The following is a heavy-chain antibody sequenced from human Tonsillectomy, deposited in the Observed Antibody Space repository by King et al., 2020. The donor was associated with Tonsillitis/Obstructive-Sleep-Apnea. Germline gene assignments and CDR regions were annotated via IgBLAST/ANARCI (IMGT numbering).Heavy chain of an antibody. CDR3: ARGGGYQLLCAWFDP. V-gene: IGHV1-46*01. CDR2: INPSGGST. Sequence: QLVQSGAEVKKPGASVKVSCKASGYTFTSYYMHWVRQAPGQGLEWMGIINPSGGSTSCAQKFQGRVTMTRDTSTSTVYMELSSLRSEDTAVYYCARGGGYQLLCAWFDPWGQGTLVTVSS. CDR1: GYTFTSYY. D-gene: IGHD2-2*01. J-gene: IGHJ5*02.